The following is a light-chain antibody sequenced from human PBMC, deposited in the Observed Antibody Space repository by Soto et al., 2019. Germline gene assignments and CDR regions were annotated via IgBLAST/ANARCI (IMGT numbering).Light chain of an antibody. CDR2: EVS. CDR3: SSYTSSTTYV. J-gene: IGLJ1*01. Sequence: QSALTQPASVSGSPGQSITISCTGTSSDVGGYYYVSWYQQNPGKAPKLMIYEVSNRPSGVSDRFSGSKSGNTASLTISGLQAEDEADYYCSSYTSSTTYVFGTGTKLTVL. CDR1: SSDVGGYYY. V-gene: IGLV2-14*01.